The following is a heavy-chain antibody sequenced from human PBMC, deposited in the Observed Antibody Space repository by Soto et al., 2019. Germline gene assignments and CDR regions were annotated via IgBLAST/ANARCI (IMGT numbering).Heavy chain of an antibody. Sequence: QVQLVESGGGVVQPGRSLRLSCAASGFTFSSYGMHWVRQAPGKGLEWVAVIWYDGSNKYYADSVKGRFTISRDNSKNXLYLQMNSLRAEDTAVYYCARGGSVVVQALWGFDYWGQGTLVTVSS. V-gene: IGHV3-33*01. CDR3: ARGGSVVVQALWGFDY. D-gene: IGHD2-2*01. J-gene: IGHJ4*02. CDR1: GFTFSSYG. CDR2: IWYDGSNK.